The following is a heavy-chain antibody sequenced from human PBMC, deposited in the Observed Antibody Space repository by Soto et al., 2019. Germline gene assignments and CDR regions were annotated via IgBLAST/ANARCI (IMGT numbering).Heavy chain of an antibody. V-gene: IGHV3-66*01. D-gene: IGHD1-20*01. CDR2: IYSGGST. J-gene: IGHJ4*02. CDR1: GFTFSSYA. Sequence: PGGSLRLSCAASGFTFSSYAMHWVRQAPGKGLEWVSVIYSGGSTYYADSVKGRFTISRDNSKNTLYLQMNSLRAEDTAVYYCAASDRAPDITLDYWGQGTLVTVST. CDR3: AASDRAPDITLDY.